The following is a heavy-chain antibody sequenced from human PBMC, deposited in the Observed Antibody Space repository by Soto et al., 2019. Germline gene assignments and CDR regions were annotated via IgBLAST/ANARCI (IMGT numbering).Heavy chain of an antibody. CDR3: FGGNGGPK. V-gene: IGHV3-7*03. J-gene: IGHJ4*02. Sequence: GGSLRLSCVTSEFTFRNYWLNWVRQVPGKGLEWVANISPDGRTTNYLDSVNGRFIISIDNVRNSVSLQMNSLRVEDTAVYFCFGGNGGPKWCQGHPVTV. D-gene: IGHD3-16*01. CDR1: EFTFRNYW. CDR2: ISPDGRTT.